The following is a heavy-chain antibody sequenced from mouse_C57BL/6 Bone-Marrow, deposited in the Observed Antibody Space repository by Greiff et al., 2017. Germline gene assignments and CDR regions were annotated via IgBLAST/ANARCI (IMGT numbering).Heavy chain of an antibody. Sequence: QVQLQQPGAELVKPGASVKLSCKASGYTFTSYWMHWVKQRPGRGLEWIGRIDPNSGGTKYNEKFKSKATLTVDKPSSTAYMQLSSLTSEDSAVYCCTRIGRLRRRDWYFDVWGTGTTVTVSS. CDR2: IDPNSGGT. CDR3: TRIGRLRRRDWYFDV. V-gene: IGHV1-72*01. CDR1: GYTFTSYW. J-gene: IGHJ1*03. D-gene: IGHD2-4*01.